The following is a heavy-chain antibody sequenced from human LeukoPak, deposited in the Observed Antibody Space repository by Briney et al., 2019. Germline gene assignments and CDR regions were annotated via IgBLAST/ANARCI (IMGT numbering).Heavy chain of an antibody. J-gene: IGHJ3*02. CDR1: GFTFSRDA. CDR2: ISGSGGST. V-gene: IGHV3-23*01. Sequence: GGSLRFSGAATGFTFSRDAMSWVRQAPGKELDCVSPISGSGGSTYYADSVKGRFTISRDNSKNTLYLQMNSLRAEDTAVYYCAKGKVRLVAHDAFDIWGQGTMVTVSS. CDR3: AKGKVRLVAHDAFDI. D-gene: IGHD3-3*01.